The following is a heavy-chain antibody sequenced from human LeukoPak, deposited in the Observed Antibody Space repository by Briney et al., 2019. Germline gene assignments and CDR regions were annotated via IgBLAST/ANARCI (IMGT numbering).Heavy chain of an antibody. J-gene: IGHJ4*02. CDR2: IRSKPNSYAT. CDR1: GFTFSGSA. CDR3: ATYRQVLLPFES. Sequence: GGSLRLSCAASGFTFSGSAMHWVRQASGKGLEWVGRIRSKPNSYATAYAASVKGRFTISRDDSKNTAYLQMNSLRAEDTAIYYCATYRQVLLPFESWGQGTLVTVSS. D-gene: IGHD2-8*02. V-gene: IGHV3-73*01.